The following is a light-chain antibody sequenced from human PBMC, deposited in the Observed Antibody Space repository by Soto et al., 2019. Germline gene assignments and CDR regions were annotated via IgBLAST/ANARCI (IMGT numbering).Light chain of an antibody. CDR2: WAS. CDR3: HQYYSIPWR. Sequence: DIVMTQSPDSLAVSLGERATINCKSSQSVLHSSNNKNYLAWYQQKPGQPPKLLIYWASTRESGVPDRFGGSGSGTDFTLTVSSLQAEDVAVYYCHQYYSIPWRFGQGTTVEIK. J-gene: IGKJ1*01. CDR1: QSVLHSSNNKNY. V-gene: IGKV4-1*01.